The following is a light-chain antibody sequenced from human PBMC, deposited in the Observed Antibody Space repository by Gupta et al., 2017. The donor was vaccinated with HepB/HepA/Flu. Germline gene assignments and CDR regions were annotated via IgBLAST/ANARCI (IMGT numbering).Light chain of an antibody. CDR3: SSYTTTSPVS. V-gene: IGLV2-14*03. CDR1: SSDIGAHNY. Sequence: QSALTQPASVSGSPGQSITISCTGSSSDIGAHNYVSWYQQHPGQAPRLMIYDVSGRPSGVSVRFSGSKSGNTASLTXSXLRTEDXAFYYCSSYTTTSPVSFGGGTKVTVL. J-gene: IGLJ3*02. CDR2: DVS.